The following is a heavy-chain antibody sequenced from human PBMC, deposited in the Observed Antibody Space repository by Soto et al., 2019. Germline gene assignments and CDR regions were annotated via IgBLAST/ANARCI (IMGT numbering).Heavy chain of an antibody. J-gene: IGHJ6*01. CDR2: INPNSGGT. CDR1: GYTFTGYY. CDR3: ARGRDCSSSSCPHYYYYYGMDV. D-gene: IGHD2-2*01. Sequence: ASVKVSCKASGYTFTGYYMHWVRQAPGQGLEWMGWINPNSGGTNYAQKFQGWVTMTRDTSISTAYMELSRLRSDDTAVYYCARGRDCSSSSCPHYYYYYGMDVWEQGTTVTVSS. V-gene: IGHV1-2*04.